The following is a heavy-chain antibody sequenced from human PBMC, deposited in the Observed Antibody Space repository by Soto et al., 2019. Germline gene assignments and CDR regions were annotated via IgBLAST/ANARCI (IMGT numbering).Heavy chain of an antibody. J-gene: IGHJ6*02. CDR1: GGSISSSSYY. V-gene: IGHV4-39*01. D-gene: IGHD2-2*02. CDR3: AIVVVPAAIGSYYYYGMDV. CDR2: IYYSGST. Sequence: LSLTCTVSGGSISSSSYYWGWIRQPPGKGLEWIGSIYYSGSTYYNPSLKSRVTISVDTSKNQFSLKLSSVTAADTAVYYCAIVVVPAAIGSYYYYGMDVWGQGTTVTVSS.